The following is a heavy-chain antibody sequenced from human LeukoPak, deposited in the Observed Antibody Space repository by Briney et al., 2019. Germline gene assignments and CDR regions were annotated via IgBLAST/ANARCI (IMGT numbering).Heavy chain of an antibody. Sequence: PGGSLRLSCAASGFTFGSYSMNWVRQAPGKGLEWVSSISSSSSYIYYADSVKGRFTISRDNAKNSLYLQMNSLRAEDTAVYYCAREKEDYMDVWGKGTTVTVSS. CDR1: GFTFGSYS. J-gene: IGHJ6*03. CDR3: AREKEDYMDV. CDR2: ISSSSSYI. V-gene: IGHV3-21*01.